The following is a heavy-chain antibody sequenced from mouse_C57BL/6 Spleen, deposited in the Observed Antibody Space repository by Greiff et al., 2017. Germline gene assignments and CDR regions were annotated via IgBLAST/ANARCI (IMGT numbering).Heavy chain of an antibody. V-gene: IGHV1-55*01. CDR3: ARGGDERAWFAY. CDR1: GYTFTSYW. Sequence: QVQLQQPGAELVKPGASVKMSCKASGYTFTSYWITWVKQRPGQGLEWIGDIYPGSGSTNYNEKFKSKATLTVDTSSSTAYMQLSSLTSEDSAVYYGARGGDERAWFAYWGQGTLVTVSA. J-gene: IGHJ3*01. CDR2: IYPGSGST. D-gene: IGHD3-3*01.